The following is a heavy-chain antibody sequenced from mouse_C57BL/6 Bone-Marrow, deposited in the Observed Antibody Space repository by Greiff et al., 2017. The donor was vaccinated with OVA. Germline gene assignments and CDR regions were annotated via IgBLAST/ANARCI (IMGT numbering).Heavy chain of an antibody. J-gene: IGHJ2*01. V-gene: IGHV1-50*01. CDR1: GYTFTSYW. Sequence: VQLQQPGAELVKPGASVKLSCEASGYTFTSYWMQWVKQRPGQGLEWIGEIDPSDSYTNYNQKFKGKATLTVDTSSSTAYMQLSSLTSEDSAVYYCARSGDYWGQGTTLTVSS. CDR3: ARSGDY. CDR2: IDPSDSYT.